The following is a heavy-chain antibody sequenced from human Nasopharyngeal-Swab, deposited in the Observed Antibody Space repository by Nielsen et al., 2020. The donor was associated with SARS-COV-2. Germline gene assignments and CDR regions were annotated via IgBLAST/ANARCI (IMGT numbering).Heavy chain of an antibody. V-gene: IGHV3-53*04. D-gene: IGHD5-12*01. CDR3: ARELGRGYSGYDNYYGMDV. J-gene: IGHJ6*02. Sequence: VRQAPGKGLEWVSVIYSGGSTYYADSVKGRFTISRHNSKNTLYLQMNSLRAEDTAVYYCARELGRGYSGYDNYYGMDVWGQGTTVTVS. CDR2: IYSGGST.